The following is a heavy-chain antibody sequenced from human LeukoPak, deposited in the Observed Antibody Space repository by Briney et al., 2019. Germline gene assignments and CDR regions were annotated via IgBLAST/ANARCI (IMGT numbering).Heavy chain of an antibody. CDR2: INPNSGGT. D-gene: IGHD3-22*01. CDR1: GYTFTGYY. CDR3: ARAGLPYYDSSGYSPFLI. J-gene: IGHJ3*02. V-gene: IGHV1-2*06. Sequence: ASVKVSCKASGYTFTGYYMHWVRQAPGQGLEWMGRINPNSGGTNYAQKFQGRVTMTRDTSTSTAYMELSRLRSDDTAVYYCARAGLPYYDSSGYSPFLIWGQGTMVTVSS.